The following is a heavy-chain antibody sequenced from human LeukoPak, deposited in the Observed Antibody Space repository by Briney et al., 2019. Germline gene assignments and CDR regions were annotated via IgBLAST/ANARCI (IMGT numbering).Heavy chain of an antibody. CDR3: ARAYDSSGYYPEYFQH. D-gene: IGHD3-22*01. V-gene: IGHV3-66*01. Sequence: GGSLRLSCAASGFTVSSNYMSWVRQAPGKGLEWVSIIYSIGNTYYADSVKGRFTISRDNSKNTLYLQMNSLRAEDTAVYYCARAYDSSGYYPEYFQHGGQGTLVTVSS. CDR1: GFTVSSNY. J-gene: IGHJ1*01. CDR2: IYSIGNT.